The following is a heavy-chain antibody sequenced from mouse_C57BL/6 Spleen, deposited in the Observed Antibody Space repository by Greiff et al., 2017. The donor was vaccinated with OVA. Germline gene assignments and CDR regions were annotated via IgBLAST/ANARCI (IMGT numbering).Heavy chain of an antibody. V-gene: IGHV14-4*01. CDR3: TTGALLSYAMDY. CDR2: IDPENGDT. J-gene: IGHJ4*01. Sequence: EVQLQQSGAELVRPGASVKLSCTASGFNIKDDYMHWVKQRPEQGLEWIGWIDPENGDTEYASKFQGKATITADTSSNTAYLQLSSLTSEDTAVYYCTTGALLSYAMDYWGQGTSVTVSS. CDR1: GFNIKDDY. D-gene: IGHD2-1*01.